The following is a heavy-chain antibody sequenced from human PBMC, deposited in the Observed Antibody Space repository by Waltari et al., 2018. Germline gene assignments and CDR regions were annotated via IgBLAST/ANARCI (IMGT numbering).Heavy chain of an antibody. Sequence: QQQLQESGPGLVKPSETLSLTCTVSGGSISSSSYYWGWIRQPPGKGLEWIGSIYYSGSTYYNPSLKSRVTISVDTSKNQFSLKLSSVTAADTAVYYCARAMGRSGSYSSCAFDIWGQGTMVTVSS. D-gene: IGHD1-26*01. CDR1: GGSISSSSYY. CDR3: ARAMGRSGSYSSCAFDI. CDR2: IYYSGST. V-gene: IGHV4-39*07. J-gene: IGHJ3*02.